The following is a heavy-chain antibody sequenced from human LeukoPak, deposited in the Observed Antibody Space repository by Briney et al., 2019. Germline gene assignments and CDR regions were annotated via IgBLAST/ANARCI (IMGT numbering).Heavy chain of an antibody. V-gene: IGHV1-18*01. D-gene: IGHD6-13*01. J-gene: IGHJ4*02. CDR1: GYTFTSYG. CDR2: ISAYNGNT. Sequence: ASVKVSCKASGYTFTSYGISWARQAPGQGLEWMGWISAYNGNTNYAQKFQGRVTMTRDTSTSTVYMELSSLRSEDTAVYYCARVRIAAAGNYFDYWGQGTLVTVSS. CDR3: ARVRIAAAGNYFDY.